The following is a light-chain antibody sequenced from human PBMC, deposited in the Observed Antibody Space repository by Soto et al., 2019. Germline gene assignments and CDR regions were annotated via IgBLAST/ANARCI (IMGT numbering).Light chain of an antibody. V-gene: IGKV4-1*01. J-gene: IGKJ2*01. CDR2: WAS. Sequence: DVVMTQSPDSLAVSLGERATINCKSSQSVLHSSNNENYLAWYQHKPGQPPKLLIHWASTRGPGVPDRFSGSGSGTDFTLTISSLQAEDVAVYYCQQYYSVPYTFGQGTNLEIK. CDR3: QQYYSVPYT. CDR1: QSVLHSSNNENY.